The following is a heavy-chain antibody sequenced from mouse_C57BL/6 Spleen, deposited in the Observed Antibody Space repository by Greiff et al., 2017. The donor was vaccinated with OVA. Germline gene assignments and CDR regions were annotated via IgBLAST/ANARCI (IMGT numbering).Heavy chain of an antibody. D-gene: IGHD1-1*01. J-gene: IGHJ4*01. CDR2: IHPNSGST. Sequence: QVQLQQPGAELVKPGASVKLSCKASGYTFTSYWMHWVKQRPGQGLEWIGMIHPNSGSTNYNEKFKSKATLTVDKSSSTAYMQLSSLTSEDSAVYYGAREYYGSFYAMDYWGQGTSVTVAS. V-gene: IGHV1-64*01. CDR3: AREYYGSFYAMDY. CDR1: GYTFTSYW.